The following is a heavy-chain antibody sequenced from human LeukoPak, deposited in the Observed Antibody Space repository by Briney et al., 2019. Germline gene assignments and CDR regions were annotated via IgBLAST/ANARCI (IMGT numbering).Heavy chain of an antibody. CDR1: GFSFSNCS. CDR2: ISSSSTYI. D-gene: IGHD4-23*01. CDR3: AGDYEGNLAFDI. V-gene: IGHV3-21*01. J-gene: IGHJ3*02. Sequence: GGSLRLSCATSGFSFSNCSMNWVRQAPGKGLEWVSSISSSSTYIYYADSLEGRFTISRDNVRNSLYLQMNSLRAEDTAVYYCAGDYEGNLAFDIWGQGTMVTVSS.